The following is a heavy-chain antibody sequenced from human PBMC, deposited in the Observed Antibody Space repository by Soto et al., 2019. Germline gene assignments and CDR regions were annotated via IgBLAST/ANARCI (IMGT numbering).Heavy chain of an antibody. CDR2: IYYSGST. D-gene: IGHD6-19*01. CDR3: ASRGYSSGWYWAGGTFDY. Sequence: SETLSLTCTVSGGSISSSSYYWGWIRQPPGKGLEWIGSIYYSGSTYYNPSLKSRVTISVDTSKNQFSLKLSSVTAADTAVYYCASRGYSSGWYWAGGTFDYWGQGTLVTVSS. V-gene: IGHV4-39*01. J-gene: IGHJ4*02. CDR1: GGSISSSSYY.